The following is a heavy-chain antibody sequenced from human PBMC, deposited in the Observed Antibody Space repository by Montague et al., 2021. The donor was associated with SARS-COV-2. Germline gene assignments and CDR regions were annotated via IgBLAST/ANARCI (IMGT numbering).Heavy chain of an antibody. J-gene: IGHJ3*01. Sequence: GSTNYNPPLKSPVTISVDTSKNQFSLKLNSVTAADTAVYYCARGGSVDAFDVWGQGTMVTVSS. CDR3: ARGGSVDAFDV. V-gene: IGHV4-59*09. CDR2: GST. D-gene: IGHD3-10*01.